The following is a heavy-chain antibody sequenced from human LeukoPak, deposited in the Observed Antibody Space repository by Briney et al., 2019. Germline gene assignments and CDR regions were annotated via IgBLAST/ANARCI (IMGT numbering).Heavy chain of an antibody. J-gene: IGHJ4*02. V-gene: IGHV3-23*01. CDR3: AKSGYNRFDY. CDR1: GFTFSSYG. CDR2: ISGSGGST. Sequence: PGGSLRLSCAASGFTFSSYGMSWVRQAPGKGLEWVSAISGSGGSTYYADSLKGRFTISRDNSKNTLYLQMNSLRAEDTAVYYCAKSGYNRFDYWGQGTLVTVSS. D-gene: IGHD5-24*01.